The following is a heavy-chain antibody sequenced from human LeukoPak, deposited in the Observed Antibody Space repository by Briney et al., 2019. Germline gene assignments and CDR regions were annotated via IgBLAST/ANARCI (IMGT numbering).Heavy chain of an antibody. J-gene: IGHJ5*02. CDR2: ISDNSGRT. Sequence: GGSLRLSCAASGFSFRTYAMSWVRQAPGKGLEWVSAISDNSGRTYYADCVKGRFTISRDNSKNTLFVQMNSLRAEDTAVYYCAREYDSSWPSWGQGTLVTVSS. D-gene: IGHD3-22*01. CDR3: AREYDSSWPS. V-gene: IGHV3-23*01. CDR1: GFSFRTYA.